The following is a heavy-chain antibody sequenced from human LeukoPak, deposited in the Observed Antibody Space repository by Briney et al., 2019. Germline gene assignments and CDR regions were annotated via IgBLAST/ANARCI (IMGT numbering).Heavy chain of an antibody. J-gene: IGHJ3*02. Sequence: PGGSLRLSCATSGFTFSSYAMSWVRQAPGKGLEWVSAISGSGGTTYYADSVRGRFTISRDNSKNMLYVQMNSLRAEDTAVYYCAKNDGSIWGQGTMVTVSS. V-gene: IGHV3-23*01. CDR3: AKNDGSI. CDR2: ISGSGGTT. D-gene: IGHD5-24*01. CDR1: GFTFSSYA.